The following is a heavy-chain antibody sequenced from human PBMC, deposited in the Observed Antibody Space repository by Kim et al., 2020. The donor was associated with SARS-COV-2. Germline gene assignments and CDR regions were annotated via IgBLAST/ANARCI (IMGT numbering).Heavy chain of an antibody. J-gene: IGHJ4*02. Sequence: GGSLRLSCAASGFTFSSYGMHWVRQAPGKGLEWVAVIWYDGSNKYYADSVKGRFTISRDNSKNTLYLQMNSLRAEDTAVYYCARVSKLVRDAYFDYWGQGTLVTVSS. CDR2: IWYDGSNK. D-gene: IGHD6-6*01. CDR3: ARVSKLVRDAYFDY. CDR1: GFTFSSYG. V-gene: IGHV3-33*01.